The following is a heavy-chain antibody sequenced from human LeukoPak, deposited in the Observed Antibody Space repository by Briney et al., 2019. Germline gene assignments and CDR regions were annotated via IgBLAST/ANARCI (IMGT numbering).Heavy chain of an antibody. D-gene: IGHD4-11*01. J-gene: IGHJ5*02. CDR2: IWYDGSNK. Sequence: PGRSLRLSCAASGFTFSSYGMHWVRQAPGKGLEWVAVIWYDGSNKYYADSVKGRFTISRDNSKNTLYLQMNSPRAEDTAVYYCAKSGGSNLNWFDPWGQGTLVTVSS. V-gene: IGHV3-33*06. CDR3: AKSGGSNLNWFDP. CDR1: GFTFSSYG.